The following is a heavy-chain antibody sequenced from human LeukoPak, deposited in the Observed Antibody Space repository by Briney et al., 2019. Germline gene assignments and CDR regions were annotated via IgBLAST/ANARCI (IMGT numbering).Heavy chain of an antibody. Sequence: SVKVSCKASGGTFSSYAISWVRQAPGQGLEWMGRIIPILGIANYAQKFQGRVTITADKSTSTAYMELSSLRPEDTAVYYCARDQRGYYYGSGSSPYYFDYWGQGTLVTVSS. CDR2: IIPILGIA. CDR3: ARDQRGYYYGSGSSPYYFDY. D-gene: IGHD3-10*01. CDR1: GGTFSSYA. J-gene: IGHJ4*02. V-gene: IGHV1-69*04.